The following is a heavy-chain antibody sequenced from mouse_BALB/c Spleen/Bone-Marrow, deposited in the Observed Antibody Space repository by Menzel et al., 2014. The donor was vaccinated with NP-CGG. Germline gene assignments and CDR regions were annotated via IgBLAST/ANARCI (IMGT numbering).Heavy chain of an antibody. CDR2: ISSGGSYT. J-gene: IGHJ4*01. CDR1: GFAFSSYE. V-gene: IGHV5-9*02. D-gene: IGHD2-12*01. CDR3: ARQLLYAMDY. Sequence: DVKLVESGGGLVKPGGSLKLSCVASGFAFSSYEMSWVRQTPEKRLEWVATISSGGSYTYYPDSVKGRFTISRDNARNTLYLQMSSLRSEDTALYYCARQLLYAMDYWGQGTSVTVSS.